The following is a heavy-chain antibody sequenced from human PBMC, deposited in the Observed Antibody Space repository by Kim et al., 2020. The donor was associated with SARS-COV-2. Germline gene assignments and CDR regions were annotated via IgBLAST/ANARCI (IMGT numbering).Heavy chain of an antibody. V-gene: IGHV1-8*01. CDR3: ARRLQTMRGFDP. CDR2: MNPNSGNT. Sequence: ASVKVSCKASGYTFTSYDINWVRQATGQGLEWMGWMNPNSGNTGYAQKFQGRVTMTRNTAIRTAYMELSSLRSEDTAEYYCARRLQTMRGFDPWGQGTLVTVSS. CDR1: GYTFTSYD. D-gene: IGHD6-25*01. J-gene: IGHJ5*02.